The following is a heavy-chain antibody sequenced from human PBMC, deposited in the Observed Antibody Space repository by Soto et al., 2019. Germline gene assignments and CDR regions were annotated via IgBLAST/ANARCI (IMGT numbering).Heavy chain of an antibody. CDR1: GGTFSSYA. Sequence: SVKVSCKASGGTFSSYAISWVRQAPGQGLEWMGGIIPIFGTANYAQKFQGRVTITADESTSTAYMELSSLRSEDTAVYYCAWFDTSPAGIGYWGQGTLVTVSS. CDR2: IIPIFGTA. J-gene: IGHJ4*02. D-gene: IGHD2-2*01. CDR3: AWFDTSPAGIGY. V-gene: IGHV1-69*13.